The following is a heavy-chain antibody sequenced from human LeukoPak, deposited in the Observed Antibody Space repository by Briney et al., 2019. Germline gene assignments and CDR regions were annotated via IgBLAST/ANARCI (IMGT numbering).Heavy chain of an antibody. V-gene: IGHV1-2*04. J-gene: IGHJ4*02. CDR2: INPNSGGT. CDR3: ARLYCSGGSCYFDY. D-gene: IGHD2-15*01. Sequence: ASVKVSCKASGYTFIGYYMHWVRQAPGQGLEWMGWINPNSGGTNYAQKFQGWVTMTRDTSISTAYMELSRLRSDDTAVYYCARLYCSGGSCYFDYWGQGTLVTVSS. CDR1: GYTFIGYY.